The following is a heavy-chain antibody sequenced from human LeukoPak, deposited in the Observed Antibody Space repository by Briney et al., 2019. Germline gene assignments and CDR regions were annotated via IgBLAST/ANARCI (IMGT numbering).Heavy chain of an antibody. CDR2: VYVTGST. D-gene: IGHD6-19*01. CDR1: CDSISSYY. CDR3: ARDRQWLVDH. J-gene: IGHJ5*02. Sequence: SETLSLTCTVPCDSISSYYWSWIRQPAGKGLEWIGRVYVTGSTNLNPALQSRVTMSVDTSKNQFSLKLTSVTAADTAVYYCARDRQWLVDHWGQGTLVTVSS. V-gene: IGHV4-4*07.